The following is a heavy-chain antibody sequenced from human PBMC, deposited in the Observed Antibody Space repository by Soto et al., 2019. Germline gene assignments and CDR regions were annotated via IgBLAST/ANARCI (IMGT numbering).Heavy chain of an antibody. J-gene: IGHJ4*02. V-gene: IGHV1-18*01. CDR2: ISTYNGNT. CDR3: ARGPTDYYDNSGDYFLDY. D-gene: IGHD3-22*01. Sequence: QVRLVQSGAEVKKPGASVKVSCKASGYTFTTYGMSWVRQAPGQGLDWRGWISTYNGNTKYAERLQGRVTMTTDTTTSTDYMELRSLRSDDAAVYYCARGPTDYYDNSGDYFLDYWGQGTLVTVSS. CDR1: GYTFTTYG.